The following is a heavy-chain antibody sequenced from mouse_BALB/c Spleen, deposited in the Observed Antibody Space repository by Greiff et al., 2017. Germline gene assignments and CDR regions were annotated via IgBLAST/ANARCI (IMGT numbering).Heavy chain of an antibody. D-gene: IGHD1-1*01. V-gene: IGHV5-6-5*01. J-gene: IGHJ2*01. CDR3: ARGDYYGSSYDYFDY. Sequence: EVKLVESGGGLVKPGGSLKLSCAASGFTFSSYAMSWVRQTPEKRLEWVASISSGGSTYYPDSVKGRFTISRDNARNILYLQMSSLRSEDTAMYYCARGDYYGSSYDYFDYWGQGTTLTVSS. CDR2: ISSGGST. CDR1: GFTFSSYA.